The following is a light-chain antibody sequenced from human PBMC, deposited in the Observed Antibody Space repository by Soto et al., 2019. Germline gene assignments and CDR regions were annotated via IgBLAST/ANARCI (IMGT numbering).Light chain of an antibody. CDR1: QSISSW. CDR3: QQYTSYPWT. V-gene: IGKV1-5*01. CDR2: DAS. Sequence: DIQMTQSPSTLSASVGDRVTITCRASQSISSWLAWYQQKPGKAHKLLIYDASSLESGVPSRFSGSGSGTEFTLAISSLQPDDFVTYYCQQYTSYPWTFGQGTKVEIK. J-gene: IGKJ1*01.